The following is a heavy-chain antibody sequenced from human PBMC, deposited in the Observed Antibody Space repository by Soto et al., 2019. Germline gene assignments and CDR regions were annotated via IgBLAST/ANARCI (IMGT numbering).Heavy chain of an antibody. CDR2: IHYSGST. Sequence: ASETLSLTCSVSGGSIISHHWSWIRQPPGKGLEWIGYIHYSGSTNYNPSLKSRLTISVDTSKNQFSLKLTSVTAADTAVYYCARGGWSLDYWGQGTLVTGSS. V-gene: IGHV4-59*11. CDR1: GGSIISHH. CDR3: ARGGWSLDY. J-gene: IGHJ4*02. D-gene: IGHD2-15*01.